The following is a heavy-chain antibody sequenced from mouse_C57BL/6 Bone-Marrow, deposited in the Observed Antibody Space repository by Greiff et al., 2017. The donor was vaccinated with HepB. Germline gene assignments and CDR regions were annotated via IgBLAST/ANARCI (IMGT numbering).Heavy chain of an antibody. J-gene: IGHJ1*03. V-gene: IGHV1-64*01. CDR2: IHPNSGST. Sequence: QVQLQQPGAELVKPGASMKLSCKASGYTFTSYWMHWVKQRPGQGLEWIGMIHPNSGSTNYNEKFKSKATLTVDKSSSTAYMQLSSLTSEDSAVYYCARWGTTASYWYFDVWGTGTTVTVSS. CDR3: ARWGTTASYWYFDV. D-gene: IGHD1-2*01. CDR1: GYTFTSYW.